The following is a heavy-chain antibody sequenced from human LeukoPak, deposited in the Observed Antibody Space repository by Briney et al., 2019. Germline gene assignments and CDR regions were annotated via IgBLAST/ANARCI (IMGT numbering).Heavy chain of an antibody. D-gene: IGHD6-13*01. CDR2: IRSKAGGGTT. V-gene: IGHV3-15*01. J-gene: IGHJ4*02. Sequence: GGSLTLSCAASGVTINTAWMNWVRQAPGKGLEWVGRIRSKAGGGTTDYAAPVKGRFTISRDDSKHTLYLQMDSLKTEDTAVYYCTTRTNSRFDYWGQRTLVAVSS. CDR3: TTRTNSRFDY. CDR1: GVTINTAW.